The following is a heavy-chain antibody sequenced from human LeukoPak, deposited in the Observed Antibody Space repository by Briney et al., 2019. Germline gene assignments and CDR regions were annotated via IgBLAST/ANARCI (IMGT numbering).Heavy chain of an antibody. V-gene: IGHV3-53*01. J-gene: IGHJ4*02. CDR1: GFTVSSNY. Sequence: GGSLRLSCAASGFTVSSNYMSWVRQAPGKGLEWVSVIYSGGSTYYADSVKGRFTISRDNSKNTLYLQMNSLRAEDTAVYYCARSIAAAGFARYYFDYWGQGTLVTVSS. D-gene: IGHD6-13*01. CDR2: IYSGGST. CDR3: ARSIAAAGFARYYFDY.